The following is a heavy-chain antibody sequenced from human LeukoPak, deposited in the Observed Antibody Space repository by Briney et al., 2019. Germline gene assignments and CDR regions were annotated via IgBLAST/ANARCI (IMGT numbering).Heavy chain of an antibody. J-gene: IGHJ4*02. V-gene: IGHV3-48*04. CDR1: GFTFSTYS. D-gene: IGHD3-22*01. CDR3: ARDDDYYDSSGYYYDYFDY. CDR2: IGSSGTTI. Sequence: PGGSLRLSCAAAGFTFSTYSMSWVRQAPGKGLEWVSYIGSSGTTIYYADSVKGRFTISRDNAKNSLYVQMNSLRAEDTAVYYCARDDDYYDSSGYYYDYFDYWGQGTLVTVSS.